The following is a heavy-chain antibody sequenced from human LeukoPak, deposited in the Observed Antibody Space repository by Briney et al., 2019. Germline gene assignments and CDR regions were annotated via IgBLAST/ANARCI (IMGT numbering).Heavy chain of an antibody. CDR2: IYYSGST. CDR1: GGSISSYY. D-gene: IGHD2-2*01. V-gene: IGHV4-59*06. Sequence: SETLSLTCTVSGGSISSYYWSWIRQPPGKGLEWIGYIYYSGSTYYNPSLKSRVTISVDTSKNQFSLKLSSVTAADTAVYYCASSRTRSFDYWGQGTLVTVSS. J-gene: IGHJ4*02. CDR3: ASSRTRSFDY.